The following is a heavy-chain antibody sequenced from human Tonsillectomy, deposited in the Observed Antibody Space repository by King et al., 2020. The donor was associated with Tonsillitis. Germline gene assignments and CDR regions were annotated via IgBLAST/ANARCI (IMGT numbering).Heavy chain of an antibody. CDR3: AKVPVWSSHSLDY. V-gene: IGHV3-23*04. CDR2: IRGDGST. D-gene: IGHD3-3*01. J-gene: IGHJ4*02. CDR1: GFTLSSYT. Sequence: EVQLVESGGGLIQPGGSLRVSCAASGFTLSSYTMTWVRQAAGKGLQWVSSIRGDGSTYYADSVRGRFTISRDNSKNTLYLQMNRLSADDTAVYYCAKVPVWSSHSLDYWGQGTLVTVS.